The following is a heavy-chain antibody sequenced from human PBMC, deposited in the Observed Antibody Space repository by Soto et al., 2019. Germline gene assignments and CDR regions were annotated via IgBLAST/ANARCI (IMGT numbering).Heavy chain of an antibody. CDR1: GFPSSLYA. V-gene: IGHV3-30-3*01. CDR2: ISYDGSNK. Sequence: WGSIKRSRAGSGFPSSLYAMHWVRQAPGKGLEWVAVISYDGSNKYYADSVKGRFTIARDNSKNTLYLQMNSLRAEDTAVYYCARPHGGYRGGWYYYGMGVWGQANTF. CDR3: ARPHGGYRGGWYYYGMGV. J-gene: IGHJ6*01. D-gene: IGHD6-19*01.